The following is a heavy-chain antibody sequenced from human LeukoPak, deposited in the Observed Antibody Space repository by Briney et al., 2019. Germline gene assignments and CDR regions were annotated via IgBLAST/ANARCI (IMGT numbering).Heavy chain of an antibody. V-gene: IGHV1-69*05. CDR1: GGTFSSYA. J-gene: IGHJ6*03. CDR3: AREAARPYYYYYYMDV. Sequence: ASVKVSCKASGGTFSSYATSWVRQAPGQGLEWMGGIIPIFGTANYAQKFQGRVTITTDESTSTAYMELSSLRSEDTAVYYCAREAARPYYYYYYMDVWGKGTTVTVSS. D-gene: IGHD6-6*01. CDR2: IIPIFGTA.